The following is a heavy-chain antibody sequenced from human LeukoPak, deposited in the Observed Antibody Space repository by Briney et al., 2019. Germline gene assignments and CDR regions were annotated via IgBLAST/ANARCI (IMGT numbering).Heavy chain of an antibody. D-gene: IGHD2-2*01. Sequence: PSETLSLTCTVSGGSIGTYYWGWIRQPPGKGLEWIANIYHTGSAHYNPSLKSRVTISVDTSKNQFSLKLSSVTAADTAVYYCARYCTSTTCILRGFDYWGQGTLVTVSS. V-gene: IGHV4-59*08. J-gene: IGHJ4*02. CDR3: ARYCTSTTCILRGFDY. CDR1: GGSIGTYY. CDR2: IYHTGSA.